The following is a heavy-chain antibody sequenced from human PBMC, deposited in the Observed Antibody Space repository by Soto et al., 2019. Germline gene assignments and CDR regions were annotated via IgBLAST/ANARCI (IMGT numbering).Heavy chain of an antibody. CDR1: GFTFSSYG. CDR2: ISYDGSNK. V-gene: IGHV3-30*18. CDR3: AKGEEPYYYGSGSYMAPYY. J-gene: IGHJ4*02. D-gene: IGHD3-10*01. Sequence: GGSLRLSCAASGFTFSSYGMHWVRQAPGKGLEWVAVISYDGSNKYYADSVKGRFTISRDNSKNTLYLQMNSLRAEDTAVYYCAKGEEPYYYGSGSYMAPYYWGQGTLVTVSS.